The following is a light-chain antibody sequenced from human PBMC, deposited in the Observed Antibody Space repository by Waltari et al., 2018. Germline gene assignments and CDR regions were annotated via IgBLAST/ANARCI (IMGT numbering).Light chain of an antibody. Sequence: EIVLTQSPGPASLSPGERATLSCRASQSVGSSSLAWYQQKPGQAPRLVIYRASRRATGIPDRFSGSGSVTDFSLTISRLEPEDFAVYYCQQHGTLPATFGQGTKVEIK. V-gene: IGKV3-20*01. J-gene: IGKJ1*01. CDR3: QQHGTLPAT. CDR2: RAS. CDR1: QSVGSSS.